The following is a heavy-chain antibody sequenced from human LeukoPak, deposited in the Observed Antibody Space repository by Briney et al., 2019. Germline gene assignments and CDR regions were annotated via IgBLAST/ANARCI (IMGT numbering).Heavy chain of an antibody. CDR1: GGSISSYY. CDR3: ARVLSGSGSYYNPYYYYYMDV. D-gene: IGHD3-10*01. CDR2: IYYSGST. J-gene: IGHJ6*03. Sequence: SETLSLTCTVSGGSISSYYWSWIRQPPGKGLEWIGYIYYSGSTNYNPSLKSRVTISVDTSKNQFSLKLSSVTAADTAVYYCARVLSGSGSYYNPYYYYYMDVWGKGTTVTVSS. V-gene: IGHV4-59*01.